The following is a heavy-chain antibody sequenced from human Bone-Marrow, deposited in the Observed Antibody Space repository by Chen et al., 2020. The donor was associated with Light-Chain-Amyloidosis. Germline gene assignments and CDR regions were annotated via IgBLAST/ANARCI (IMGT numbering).Heavy chain of an antibody. Sequence: GPGLVKPSGTLSLTCAVSGDSLSSSHWWSWVRQPPGKGVEWIGEIYHSGSTNYNPSLKSRVTISVDKSKNQFSLNLSSVTAADTAVYYCARAWGSSSGSLEYWGQGTLVTVSS. CDR1: GDSLSSSHW. CDR2: IYHSGST. CDR3: ARAWGSSSGSLEY. J-gene: IGHJ4*02. V-gene: IGHV4-4*02. D-gene: IGHD6-19*01.